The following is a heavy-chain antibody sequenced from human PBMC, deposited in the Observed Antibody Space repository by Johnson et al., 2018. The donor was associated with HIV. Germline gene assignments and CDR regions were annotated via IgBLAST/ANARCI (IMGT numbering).Heavy chain of an antibody. Sequence: MQLVESGGGLVQPGGSLRLSCAASGFTFSSYAMHWVRQAPGKGLEYVSAISSNGGKTYYANSVKGRFTISRDNSKNTLYLQMGRLRAEDTALDYCAKDREWLRSDGVGAFDIWGQGTMVTVSS. CDR2: ISSNGGKT. D-gene: IGHD5-12*01. CDR1: GFTFSSYA. CDR3: AKDREWLRSDGVGAFDI. J-gene: IGHJ3*02. V-gene: IGHV3-64*01.